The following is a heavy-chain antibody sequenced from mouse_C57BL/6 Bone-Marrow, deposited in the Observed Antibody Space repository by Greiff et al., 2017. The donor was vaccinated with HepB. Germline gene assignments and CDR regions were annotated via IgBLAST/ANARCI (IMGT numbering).Heavy chain of an antibody. CDR2: IRLKSDNYAT. CDR1: GFTFSNYW. D-gene: IGHD2-4*01. Sequence: EVNVVESGGGLVQPGGSMKLSCVASGFTFSNYWMNWVRQSPEKGLEWVAQIRLKSDNYATHYAESVKGRFTISRDDSKSSVYLQMNNIRAEDTGIYYCTGGLRDAMDYWGQGTSVTVSS. CDR3: TGGLRDAMDY. J-gene: IGHJ4*01. V-gene: IGHV6-3*01.